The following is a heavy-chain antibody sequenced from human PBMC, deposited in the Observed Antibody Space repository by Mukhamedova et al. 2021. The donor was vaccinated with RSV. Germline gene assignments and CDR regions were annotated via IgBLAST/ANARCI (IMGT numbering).Heavy chain of an antibody. V-gene: IGHV4-59*08. CDR3: ARQSSSWYA. D-gene: IGHD6-13*01. J-gene: IGHJ5*02. Sequence: IRQPPGKGLEWIGYIYYSGSTNYNPSLKSRVTISVDTSKNQFSLKLSSVTAADTAVYYCARQSSSWYAWGQRTLVTVSS. CDR2: IYYSGST.